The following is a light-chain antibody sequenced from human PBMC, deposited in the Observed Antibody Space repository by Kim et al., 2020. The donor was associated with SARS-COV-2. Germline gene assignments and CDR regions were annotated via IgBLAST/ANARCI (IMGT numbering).Light chain of an antibody. CDR2: GKN. V-gene: IGLV3-19*01. J-gene: IGLJ3*02. CDR3: NSRDHSDDHWL. CDR1: SLNTFY. Sequence: SSELTQDPAVSVALGQTVRITCQGDSLNTFYATWYQQKPGQAPLLVIYGKNNRPSGIPDRFSGSKSGNTASLTITGAQAEDEADYYCNSRDHSDDHWLFGGGTQLTVL.